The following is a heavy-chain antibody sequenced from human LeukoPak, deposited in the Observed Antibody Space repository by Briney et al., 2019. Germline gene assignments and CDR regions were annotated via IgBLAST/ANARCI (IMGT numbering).Heavy chain of an antibody. CDR3: ARDCGATDAFDI. CDR1: VYTFTSYY. Sequence: ASVKVSCKASVYTFTSYYMHWVRQAPGQGLEWMGIINPSGGSTSYAQKFQGRVTMTRDTSTSTVYMELSSLRSEDTAVYYCARDCGATDAFDIWGQGTMVTVSS. J-gene: IGHJ3*02. CDR2: INPSGGST. V-gene: IGHV1-46*01. D-gene: IGHD1-26*01.